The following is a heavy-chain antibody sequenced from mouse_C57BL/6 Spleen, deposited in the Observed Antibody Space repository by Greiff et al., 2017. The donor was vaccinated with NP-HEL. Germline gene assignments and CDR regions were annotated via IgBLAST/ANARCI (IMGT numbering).Heavy chain of an antibody. CDR3: TRWVGLYPYAMDY. D-gene: IGHD4-1*01. Sequence: VQLQESGAELVRPGASVTLSCKASGYTFTDYEMHWVKQTPVHGLEWIGAIDPETGGTAYNQKFKGKAILTADKSSSTAYMELRSLTSEDSAVYYCTRWVGLYPYAMDYWGQGTSVTVSS. CDR1: GYTFTDYE. CDR2: IDPETGGT. V-gene: IGHV1-15*01. J-gene: IGHJ4*01.